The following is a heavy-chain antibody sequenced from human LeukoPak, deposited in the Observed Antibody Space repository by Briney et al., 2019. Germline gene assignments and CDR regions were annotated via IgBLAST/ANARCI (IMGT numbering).Heavy chain of an antibody. J-gene: IGHJ4*02. CDR3: ARGNSGSYPGFDY. V-gene: IGHV4-34*01. CDR1: GGSFSGYY. Sequence: SETLSITCAVYGGSFSGYYWSWIRQPPGKGLEWIGEINHSGSTNYNPSLKSRVTISVDTSKNQFSLKLSSVTAADTAVYYCARGNSGSYPGFDYWGQGTLVTVSS. D-gene: IGHD1-26*01. CDR2: INHSGST.